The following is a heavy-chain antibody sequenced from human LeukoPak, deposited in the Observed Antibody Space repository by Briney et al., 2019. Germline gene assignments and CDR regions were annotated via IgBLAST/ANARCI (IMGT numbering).Heavy chain of an antibody. V-gene: IGHV4-61*02. J-gene: IGHJ4*02. Sequence: NPSETLSLTCTVPGVSISSGSYYWNWIRQPAGKGLEWIGRIHTSGSTNYNPSLKSRVTISIDTSKNQFSLKLSSVTAADSAVYFCANWALGYWGQGTLVTVSS. CDR3: ANWALGY. D-gene: IGHD7-27*01. CDR1: GVSISSGSYY. CDR2: IHTSGST.